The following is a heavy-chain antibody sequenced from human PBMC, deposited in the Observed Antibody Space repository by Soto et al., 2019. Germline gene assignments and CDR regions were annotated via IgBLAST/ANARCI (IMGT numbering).Heavy chain of an antibody. CDR2: IWYDGTSK. CDR3: ARDQGVVIIKDH. CDR1: GFTFRNHA. J-gene: IGHJ4*02. V-gene: IGHV3-33*08. Sequence: QVQLVESGGGVVQPGRSLRLSCAASGFTFRNHAMHWVRQAPGKGLEWVGLIWYDGTSKYYADSVKGRFTISRDNSKNTLYLEMYSLRVEDTAIYYCARDQGVVIIKDHWGQGTLVTVSS. D-gene: IGHD6-6*01.